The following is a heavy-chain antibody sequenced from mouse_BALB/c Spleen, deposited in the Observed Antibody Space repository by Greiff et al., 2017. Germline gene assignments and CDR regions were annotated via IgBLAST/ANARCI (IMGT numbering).Heavy chain of an antibody. CDR2: IDTSDSYT. Sequence: VQLQQPGAELVMPGASVKMSCKASGYTFTDYWMHWVKQRPGQGLEWIGAIDTSDSYTSYNQKFKGKATLTVDESSSTAYMQLSSLTSEDSAVYYCARSITTVDGYWGQGTTLTVAS. CDR1: GYTFTDYW. CDR3: ARSITTVDGY. D-gene: IGHD1-1*01. V-gene: IGHV1-69*01. J-gene: IGHJ2*01.